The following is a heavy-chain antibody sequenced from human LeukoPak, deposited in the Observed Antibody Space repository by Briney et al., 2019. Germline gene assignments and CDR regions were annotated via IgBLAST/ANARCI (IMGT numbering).Heavy chain of an antibody. CDR3: ARDGDNGAFDI. Sequence: PGGSLRLSCAASGFAFSSYWMHWVRQAPGKGLVWVSRINSDGSSTSYADSVKGRFTISRDNAKNTLYLQMNSLRAEDTAVYYCARDGDNGAFDIWGQGTMVSVSS. CDR2: INSDGSST. J-gene: IGHJ3*02. CDR1: GFAFSSYW. D-gene: IGHD2-8*01. V-gene: IGHV3-74*01.